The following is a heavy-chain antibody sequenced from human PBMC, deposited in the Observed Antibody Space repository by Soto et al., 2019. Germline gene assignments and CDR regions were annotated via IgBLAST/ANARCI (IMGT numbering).Heavy chain of an antibody. CDR1: GGSISSSSYY. CDR2: IYYSGST. V-gene: IGHV4-39*01. Sequence: TSETLSLTCTVSGGSISSSSYYWGWIRQPPGKGLEWIGSIYYSGSTYYNPSLKSRVTISVDTSKNQFSLKLSSVTAADTAVYYCARHRGRDPYYYRSVPPPMDVWGQGTTVTLSS. CDR3: ARHRGRDPYYYRSVPPPMDV. J-gene: IGHJ6*02. D-gene: IGHD3-10*01.